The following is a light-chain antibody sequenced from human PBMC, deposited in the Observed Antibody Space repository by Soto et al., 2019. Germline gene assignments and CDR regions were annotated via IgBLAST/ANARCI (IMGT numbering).Light chain of an antibody. CDR3: QQRSNWPPIT. J-gene: IGKJ5*01. Sequence: EIVLTHSPGTLSLSPGEIATLSCRASQSVSRSYLVWYQQKPGQPPRLLIYGASSRASGIPARFSGSGSGTDFTLTISGLEPEDFAVYYCQQRSNWPPITFGQGTRLEIK. V-gene: IGKV3D-20*02. CDR1: QSVSRSY. CDR2: GAS.